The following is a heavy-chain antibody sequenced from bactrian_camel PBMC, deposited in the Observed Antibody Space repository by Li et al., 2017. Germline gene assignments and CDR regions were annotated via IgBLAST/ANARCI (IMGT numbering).Heavy chain of an antibody. CDR1: GSYKRGRYC. D-gene: IGHD5*01. V-gene: IGHV3S1*01. Sequence: HVQLVESGGGSVQAGGSLELSCTVMGSYKRGRYCMGWFRKAPGKEREGVAAIYTGGGSTYYADSVKGRFTISQDNAKDTLYLQMNSLKLDDTAMYYCAARYQGGFGLGGLCTDVHGDFPYWGQGTQVTVS. CDR2: IYTGGGST. CDR3: AARYQGGFGLGGLCTDVHGDFPY. J-gene: IGHJ6*01.